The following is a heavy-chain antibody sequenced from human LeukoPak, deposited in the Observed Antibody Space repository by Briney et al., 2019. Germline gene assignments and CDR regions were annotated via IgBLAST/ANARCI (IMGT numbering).Heavy chain of an antibody. J-gene: IGHJ6*02. Sequence: ASVKVSCKASGYTFTSYDINWVRQATGQGLEWMGWMNPNSGNTGYAQKFQGRVTMTRNTSISTAYMELSSLRSEDTAVYYCARANIVVVPAALYYCYYGMDVWGQGTTVTVSS. V-gene: IGHV1-8*01. D-gene: IGHD2-2*01. CDR3: ARANIVVVPAALYYCYYGMDV. CDR2: MNPNSGNT. CDR1: GYTFTSYD.